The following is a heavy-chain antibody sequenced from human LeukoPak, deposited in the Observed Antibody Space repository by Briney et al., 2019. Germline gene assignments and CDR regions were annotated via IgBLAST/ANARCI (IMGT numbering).Heavy chain of an antibody. Sequence: TGGSLRLSCAASGFTFNTFNMNWVRQAPGKGLEWVSSITSVGDYIYYADSVTGRFTISRDDSKSTRYLQMNSLRAGDTALYYCAKLSGLLWFGELLNDAFDIWGQGTMVTVSS. V-gene: IGHV3-21*04. CDR1: GFTFNTFN. J-gene: IGHJ3*02. CDR3: AKLSGLLWFGELLNDAFDI. CDR2: ITSVGDYI. D-gene: IGHD3-10*01.